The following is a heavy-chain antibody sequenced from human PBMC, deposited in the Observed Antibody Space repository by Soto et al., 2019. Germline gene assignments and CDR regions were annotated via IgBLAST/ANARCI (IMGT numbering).Heavy chain of an antibody. V-gene: IGHV3-64D*06. D-gene: IGHD4-17*01. CDR2: ITTEGGTT. J-gene: IGHJ5*02. Sequence: GSLRLSCSASGFTFSSSTMHWVRQAPGKGLEYVSAITTEGGTTYYADSVKGRFTISRDNSKNTLYLQMSSLRAVDTAVYYCVHPRSTVQIPPTWGQGTLVTVSS. CDR3: VHPRSTVQIPPT. CDR1: GFTFSSST.